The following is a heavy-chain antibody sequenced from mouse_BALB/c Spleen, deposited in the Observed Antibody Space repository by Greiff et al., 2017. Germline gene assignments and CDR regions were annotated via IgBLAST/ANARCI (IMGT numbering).Heavy chain of an antibody. Sequence: EVQLQQSGAELVKPGASVKLSCTASGFNIKDTYMHWVKQRPEQGLEWIGRIDPANGNTKSDPKFQGKATITADTSSNTAYLQLSSLTSEDTAVYYCASRGVYEAMDYWGQGTSVTVSS. CDR2: IDPANGNT. D-gene: IGHD3-1*01. J-gene: IGHJ4*01. CDR3: ASRGVYEAMDY. V-gene: IGHV14-3*02. CDR1: GFNIKDTY.